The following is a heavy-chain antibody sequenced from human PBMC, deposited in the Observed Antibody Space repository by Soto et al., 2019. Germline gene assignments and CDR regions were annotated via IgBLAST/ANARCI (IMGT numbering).Heavy chain of an antibody. CDR3: AKDRAKTGIKAFDY. J-gene: IGHJ4*02. CDR1: GFTFSSYG. D-gene: IGHD2-21*02. Sequence: GGSLRLSCGASGFTFSSYGMHWVRQAPGKGLEWVAAISYDGSNKYYADSVKGRFTISRDNSKNTLYLQMISLRAEDTAVYYCAKDRAKTGIKAFDYWGQGTLVTVSS. CDR2: ISYDGSNK. V-gene: IGHV3-30*18.